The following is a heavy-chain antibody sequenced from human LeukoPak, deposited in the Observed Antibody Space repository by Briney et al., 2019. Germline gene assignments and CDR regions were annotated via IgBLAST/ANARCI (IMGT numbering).Heavy chain of an antibody. CDR3: ARVFDAFDI. J-gene: IGHJ3*02. Sequence: SGTLSLTCTVSGGSISSYYWSWIRQPPGKGLQWIGYIYYSGSTNYSPSLKSRVTISVDTSKNQVSLKLSSVTAADTAVYYCARVFDAFDIWGQGTMVTVSS. V-gene: IGHV4-59*01. CDR2: IYYSGST. CDR1: GGSISSYY.